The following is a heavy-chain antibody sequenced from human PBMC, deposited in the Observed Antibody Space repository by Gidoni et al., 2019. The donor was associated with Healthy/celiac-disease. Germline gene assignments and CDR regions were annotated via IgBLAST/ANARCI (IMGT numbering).Heavy chain of an antibody. CDR1: GGSISSYY. D-gene: IGHD6-19*01. J-gene: IGHJ4*02. CDR2: IYYSGST. Sequence: QVQLQESGPGLVKPSETLSLTCPASGGSISSYYWNWIRQPPGKGLEWIGYIYYSGSTNYNPSLTMLVTISVDTSKNQFSLKLSSVTAADTAVYYCARTIAVAGLYYFDYWGQGTLVTVSS. V-gene: IGHV4-59*01. CDR3: ARTIAVAGLYYFDY.